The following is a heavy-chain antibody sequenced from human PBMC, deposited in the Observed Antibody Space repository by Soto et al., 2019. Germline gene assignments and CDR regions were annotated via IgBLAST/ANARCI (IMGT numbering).Heavy chain of an antibody. J-gene: IGHJ4*02. Sequence: VGSLRLSCVGSGFTFSSHAMTWFRQAPGKGLEWVSTLGGIGAYYADSVKGRFTISRDDSKNTVYLQMNILGPEDTAVYFCVKQGLPYASYWLDFWGQGTLVTVSS. V-gene: IGHV3-23*01. D-gene: IGHD5-18*01. CDR3: VKQGLPYASYWLDF. CDR1: GFTFSSHA. CDR2: LGGIGA.